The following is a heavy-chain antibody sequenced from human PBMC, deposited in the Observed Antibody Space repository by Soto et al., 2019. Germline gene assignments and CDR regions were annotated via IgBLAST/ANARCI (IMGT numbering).Heavy chain of an antibody. D-gene: IGHD2-21*01. CDR3: TRTYSSL. CDR1: GFSLSGPG. J-gene: IGHJ6*02. V-gene: IGHV3-73*01. CDR2: IRSKPNNYAT. Sequence: GGALRLSCAASGFSLSGPGIHWVRQASGKGLEWVGRIRSKPNNYATEYAASVKGRFTISRDDSKNTAYLQMNSLNIDDTAVYYCTRTYSSLWGQGTTATVSS.